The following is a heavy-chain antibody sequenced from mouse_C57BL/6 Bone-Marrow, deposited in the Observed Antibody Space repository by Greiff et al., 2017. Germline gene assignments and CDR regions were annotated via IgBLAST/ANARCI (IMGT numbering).Heavy chain of an antibody. CDR2: IDPENGDT. CDR3: TRTIYGNWAY. V-gene: IGHV14-4*01. D-gene: IGHD2-1*01. J-gene: IGHJ3*01. CDR1: GFNIKDDY. Sequence: VQLQQSGAELVRPGASVKLSCTASGFNIKDDYMHWVKQRPEQGLEWIGWIDPENGDTEYASKFQGKATITADTSSNTAYLQLSSLTSEDTAVYYCTRTIYGNWAYWGQGTLVTVSA.